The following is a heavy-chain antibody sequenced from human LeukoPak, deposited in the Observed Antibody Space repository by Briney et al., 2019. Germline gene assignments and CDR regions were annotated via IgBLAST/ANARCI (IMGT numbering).Heavy chain of an antibody. CDR2: IIPIFGTA. D-gene: IGHD6-6*01. V-gene: IGHV1-69*06. J-gene: IGHJ6*03. CDR1: GGTFSSYA. Sequence: GASVKVSCKASGGTFSSYAISWVRQAPGQGLEWMGGIIPIFGTANYAQKFQGRVTITADKSTSTAYMELSSLRSEDTAVYYCARGRKHGSSRYYYYYMDVWGKGTTVTVSS. CDR3: ARGRKHGSSRYYYYYMDV.